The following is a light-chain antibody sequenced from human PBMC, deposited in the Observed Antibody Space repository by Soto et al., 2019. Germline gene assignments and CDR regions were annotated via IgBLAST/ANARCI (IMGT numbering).Light chain of an antibody. Sequence: DIRLTPSPSTRPRTFRPSLTMSCRASHSISSWLAWSQHKPGNAPKLLIYKASSLESGVPLTFSASGSGTQLPLTISSLQPDDFATYYCQQYNSYSWTFGQGTAV. CDR3: QQYNSYSWT. CDR2: KAS. CDR1: HSISSW. J-gene: IGKJ1*01. V-gene: IGKV1-5*03.